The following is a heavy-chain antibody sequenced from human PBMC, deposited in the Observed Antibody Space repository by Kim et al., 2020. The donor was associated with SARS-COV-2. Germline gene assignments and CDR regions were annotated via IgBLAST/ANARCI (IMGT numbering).Heavy chain of an antibody. D-gene: IGHD5-12*01. J-gene: IGHJ4*02. CDR3: ARDLALLGGYDY. CDR2: INVYNGES. Sequence: ASVKVSCKTSGYTFTSYGITWVRQAPGQGLEWVGWINVYNGESKYAEKFQGRVAMTTDTSTSTAFMALKSLRSDDTAIYFCARDLALLGGYDYWGQGTLVTVSS. CDR1: GYTFTSYG. V-gene: IGHV1-18*04.